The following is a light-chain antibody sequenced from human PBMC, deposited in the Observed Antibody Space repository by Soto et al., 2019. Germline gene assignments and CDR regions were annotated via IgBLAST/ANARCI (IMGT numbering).Light chain of an antibody. J-gene: IGKJ5*01. V-gene: IGKV3-20*01. Sequence: EIVLTPSPGTLSLSPGERTSLSCRASQSVSSSYLAWYQQKPGQAPRLLIYGASNRATGIPDRFSGSGSGTDFTLTITRLEPEDFAMYYCQQYGSSPRTFGQGTRLEIK. CDR3: QQYGSSPRT. CDR2: GAS. CDR1: QSVSSSY.